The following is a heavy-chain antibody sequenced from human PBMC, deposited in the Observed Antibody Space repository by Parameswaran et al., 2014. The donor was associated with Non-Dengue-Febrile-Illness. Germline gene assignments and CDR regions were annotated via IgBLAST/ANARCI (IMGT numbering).Heavy chain of an antibody. V-gene: IGHV5-51*01. CDR2: IYPDDSDT. Sequence: VRQMPGKGLEWMGIIYPDDSDTRYSPSFQGQVTISADKSISTAYLQWSSLKASDTAMYYCASGSGLHCDYWGQGTLVTVSS. D-gene: IGHD4-11*01. J-gene: IGHJ4*02. CDR3: ASGSGLHCDY.